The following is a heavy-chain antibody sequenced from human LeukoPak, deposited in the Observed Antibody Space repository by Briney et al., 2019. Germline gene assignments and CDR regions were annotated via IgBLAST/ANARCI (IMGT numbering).Heavy chain of an antibody. CDR1: GFTFSHYW. J-gene: IGHJ3*02. CDR2: IKQDGSEK. Sequence: GGSLRLSCAASGFTFSHYWMSWVRQAPGKGLEWLANIKQDGSEKYYVDSVKGRFTISRDYAKNSLYLQMNSQRAEDTAIYYCARDQGALDIWGQGTMVTVSS. CDR3: ARDQGALDI. V-gene: IGHV3-7*01.